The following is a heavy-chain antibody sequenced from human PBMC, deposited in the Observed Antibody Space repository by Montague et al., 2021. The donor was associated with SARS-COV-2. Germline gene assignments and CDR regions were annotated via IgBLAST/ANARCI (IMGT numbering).Heavy chain of an antibody. D-gene: IGHD3-10*01. CDR3: ARGRLILLWFGELLSRGDYYGMDV. CDR1: GGSFSGYY. Sequence: SETLSLTCAVYGGSFSGYYWSWIRQPPGKGLEWIGEINHSGSTNYNPSLKSRVTISVDTSKNQFSLKLSSVTAADTAVYYCARGRLILLWFGELLSRGDYYGMDVWGQGTTVTVSS. V-gene: IGHV4-34*01. J-gene: IGHJ6*02. CDR2: INHSGST.